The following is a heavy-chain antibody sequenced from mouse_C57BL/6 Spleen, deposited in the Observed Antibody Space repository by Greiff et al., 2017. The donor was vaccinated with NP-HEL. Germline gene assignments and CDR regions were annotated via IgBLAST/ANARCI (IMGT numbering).Heavy chain of an antibody. J-gene: IGHJ3*01. CDR3: ARSPPFAY. Sequence: VQRVESGPELVKPGASVKISCKASGYAFSSSWMNWVKQRPGKGLEWIGRIYPGDGDTNYNGKFKGKATLTADKSSSTAYMQLSSLTSEDSAVYFCARSPPFAYWGQGTLVTVSA. CDR1: GYAFSSSW. CDR2: IYPGDGDT. V-gene: IGHV1-82*01.